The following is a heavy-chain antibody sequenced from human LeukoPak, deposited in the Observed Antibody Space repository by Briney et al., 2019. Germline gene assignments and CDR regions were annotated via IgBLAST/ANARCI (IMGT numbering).Heavy chain of an antibody. Sequence: PSETLSLTCTVSGGSVSSGSYYWSWIRQPPGKGLEWIGYIYYSGSTNYNPSLKSRVTISIDTSKNQFSLKLSSVTAADTAVYYCARESKDTAMVSYYFDYWGQGTLVTVSS. CDR3: ARESKDTAMVSYYFDY. V-gene: IGHV4-61*01. CDR1: GGSVSSGSYY. CDR2: IYYSGST. D-gene: IGHD5-18*01. J-gene: IGHJ4*02.